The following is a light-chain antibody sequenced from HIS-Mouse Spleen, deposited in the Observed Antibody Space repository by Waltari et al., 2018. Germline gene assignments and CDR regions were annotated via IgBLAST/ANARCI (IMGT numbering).Light chain of an antibody. J-gene: IGLJ2*01. CDR2: EVS. CDR3: SSYTSSSTLV. Sequence: QSALTQPASVSGSPGQSITISCTGTSSDVGGYNYVSWYQQHPGKAPKLMIYEVSHRPSGVSNRVSGSKSGNTASLTISGLQAEDEADYYCSSYTSSSTLVFGGGTKLTVL. V-gene: IGLV2-14*01. CDR1: SSDVGGYNY.